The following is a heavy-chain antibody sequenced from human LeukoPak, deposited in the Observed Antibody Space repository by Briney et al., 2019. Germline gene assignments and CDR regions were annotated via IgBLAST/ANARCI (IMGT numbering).Heavy chain of an antibody. D-gene: IGHD5-12*01. Sequence: PGGSLRLSCAASGFTFTTYTLSWVRQAPGKGLEWVSSIYGDASKTFYADPVRRRFTISRDSTKSMVYLQMNGLRVDDTVLYYCAKDRVPDNGWIFDMGGQGTMAIVS. V-gene: IGHV3-23*01. CDR2: IYGDASKT. CDR1: GFTFTTYT. CDR3: AKDRVPDNGWIFDM. J-gene: IGHJ3*02.